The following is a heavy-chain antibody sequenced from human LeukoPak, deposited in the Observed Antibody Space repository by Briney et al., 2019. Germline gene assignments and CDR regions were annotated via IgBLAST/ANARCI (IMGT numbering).Heavy chain of an antibody. Sequence: SETLSLTCTVSGGSISSYYWSWIRQPPGKGLEWIGYIYYSGSTNYNPSLKSRVTISVDTSKNQFSLKLSSVTAADTAVYYCARDSTYDDAFDMWGQGTMVTVSS. J-gene: IGHJ3*02. V-gene: IGHV4-59*01. CDR2: IYYSGST. D-gene: IGHD3-22*01. CDR3: ARDSTYDDAFDM. CDR1: GGSISSYY.